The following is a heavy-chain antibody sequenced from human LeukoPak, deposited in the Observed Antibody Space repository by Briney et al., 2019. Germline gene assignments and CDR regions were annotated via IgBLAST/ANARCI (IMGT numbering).Heavy chain of an antibody. J-gene: IGHJ6*02. D-gene: IGHD6-19*01. V-gene: IGHV3-23*01. CDR1: GFTFTSYA. CDR2: ISVGGVTT. CDR3: AKASGSSGHSFGYGMDV. Sequence: GGSLRLSCAASGFTFTSYAMSWVRQVPEKGLDSVSAISVGGVTTYYADSVKGRFTLSRDNSKNTLYLQLNSLRAEDTAIYYCAKASGSSGHSFGYGMDVWGQGPTVTVSS.